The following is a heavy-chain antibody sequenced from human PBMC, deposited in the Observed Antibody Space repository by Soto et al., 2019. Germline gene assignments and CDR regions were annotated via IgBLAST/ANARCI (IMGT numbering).Heavy chain of an antibody. CDR1: GYTFSSYD. CDR2: MNPKSGHT. Sequence: QVQLVQSGAEVKKPGASVKVSCNASGYTFSSYDINRVRQATGQGLEWMGWMNPKSGHTGSAQKFQGRVTMTRDTSISTAYMELSSLRSEDTAIYYCARTDGDLDVWGQGTTVTVSS. V-gene: IGHV1-8*01. D-gene: IGHD4-17*01. J-gene: IGHJ6*02. CDR3: ARTDGDLDV.